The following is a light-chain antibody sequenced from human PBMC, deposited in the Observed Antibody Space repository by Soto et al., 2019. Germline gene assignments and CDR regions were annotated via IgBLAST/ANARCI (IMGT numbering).Light chain of an antibody. CDR1: QSISSW. J-gene: IGKJ1*01. Sequence: DIQMTQSPSTLSASVGDRVTITCRASQSISSWLAWYQQKPGKAPKLLFCDASSLECGVPSRFRGSGSGTEFTLTISSLQPDDCATYYCQQYNSYPWTFGKGTKVEIK. V-gene: IGKV1-5*01. CDR2: DAS. CDR3: QQYNSYPWT.